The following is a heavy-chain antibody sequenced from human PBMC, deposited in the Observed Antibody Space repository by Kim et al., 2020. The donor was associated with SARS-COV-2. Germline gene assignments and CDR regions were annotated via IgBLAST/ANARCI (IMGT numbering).Heavy chain of an antibody. CDR3: AGSITMVRGVISWFDP. CDR1: GGSISSYY. J-gene: IGHJ5*02. D-gene: IGHD3-10*01. CDR2: IYYSGST. Sequence: SETLSLTCTVSGGSISSYYWSWIRQPPGEGLEWIGYIYYSGSTNYNPSLKSRVTISVDTSKNQFSLKLSSVTAADTAVYYCAGSITMVRGVISWFDPWGQGTLVTVSS. V-gene: IGHV4-59*01.